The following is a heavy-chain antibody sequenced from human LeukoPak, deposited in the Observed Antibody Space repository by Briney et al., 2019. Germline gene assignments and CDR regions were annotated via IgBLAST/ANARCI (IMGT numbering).Heavy chain of an antibody. D-gene: IGHD2-2*01. CDR3: ARDYLYAFDY. Sequence: GGSLRLSCAVSGFTFSNYAMSWVRQAPGKGLEWVSSISGSGGSTYYADSVKGRFTISRDNSKNTLYLQMDSLRDEDTAVYYCARDYLYAFDYWGQGTLVTVSS. V-gene: IGHV3-23*01. CDR1: GFTFSNYA. J-gene: IGHJ4*02. CDR2: ISGSGGST.